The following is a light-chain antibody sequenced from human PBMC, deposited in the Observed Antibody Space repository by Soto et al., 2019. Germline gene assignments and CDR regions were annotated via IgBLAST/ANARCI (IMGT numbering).Light chain of an antibody. J-gene: IGLJ2*01. Sequence: QSALTQPASVSGSPGQSITISCTGTSSDVGGYNYVSWYQQNPGKAPKLMIYDVSNRPSGVSNRFSGSKSGNTASLTISGLPAEDDADYYCSSYTSSSTYVLFGGGTKLTVL. CDR2: DVS. CDR3: SSYTSSSTYVL. V-gene: IGLV2-14*01. CDR1: SSDVGGYNY.